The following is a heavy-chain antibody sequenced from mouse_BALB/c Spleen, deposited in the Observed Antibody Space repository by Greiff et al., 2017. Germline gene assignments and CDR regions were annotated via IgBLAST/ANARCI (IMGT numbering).Heavy chain of an antibody. D-gene: IGHD3-1*01. Sequence: QVQLQQSGAELVRPGTSVKISCKASGYTFTNYWLGWVKQRPGHGLEWIGDIYPGGGYTNYNEKFKGKATLTADTSSSTAYMQLSSLTSEDSAVYFCARGSSGSPFAYWGQGTLVTVSA. V-gene: IGHV1-63*02. CDR3: ARGSSGSPFAY. J-gene: IGHJ3*01. CDR1: GYTFTNYW. CDR2: IYPGGGYT.